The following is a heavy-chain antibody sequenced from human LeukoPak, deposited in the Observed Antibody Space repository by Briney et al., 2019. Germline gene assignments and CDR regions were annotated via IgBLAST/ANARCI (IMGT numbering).Heavy chain of an antibody. Sequence: GASVKVSCKASGYTFTSYGISWVRQAPGQGLEWMGWISAYNGNTNYAQKLQGRVTMTTDTSTSTAYMELRSLRSDDTAVYYCACDHYDSSGYMTDYWGQGTLVTVSS. CDR3: ACDHYDSSGYMTDY. V-gene: IGHV1-18*01. J-gene: IGHJ4*02. CDR1: GYTFTSYG. CDR2: ISAYNGNT. D-gene: IGHD3-22*01.